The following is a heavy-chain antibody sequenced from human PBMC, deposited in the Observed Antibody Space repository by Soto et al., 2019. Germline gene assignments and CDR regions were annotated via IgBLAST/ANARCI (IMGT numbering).Heavy chain of an antibody. CDR1: GGTFGNHV. D-gene: IGHD1-26*01. CDR3: TRGGFSGSYFDY. J-gene: IGHJ4*02. Sequence: GASVKVSCKVSGGTFGNHVINWVRQAPGQGPEWMGGIIPIFGTGNYARKFQGRVRITADKSTSTIYMELSSLRSEDTAVYYCTRGGFSGSYFDYWGQGTLVTVSS. V-gene: IGHV1-69*06. CDR2: IIPIFGTG.